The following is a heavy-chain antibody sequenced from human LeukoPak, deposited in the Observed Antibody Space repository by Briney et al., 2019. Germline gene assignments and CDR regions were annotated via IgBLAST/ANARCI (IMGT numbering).Heavy chain of an antibody. Sequence: GRSLRLSCAASGFTFSSYGMHWGRQAPGKGLEWVAVISYDGSNKYYADSVKGRFTISRDNSKNTLYLQMNSLRAEDTAVYYCAKDSVSNEPFDYWGQGTLVTVSS. J-gene: IGHJ4*02. CDR3: AKDSVSNEPFDY. CDR1: GFTFSSYG. D-gene: IGHD2/OR15-2a*01. CDR2: ISYDGSNK. V-gene: IGHV3-30*18.